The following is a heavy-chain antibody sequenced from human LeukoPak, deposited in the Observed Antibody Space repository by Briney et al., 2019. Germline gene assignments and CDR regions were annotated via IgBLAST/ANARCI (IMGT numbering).Heavy chain of an antibody. Sequence: ASVKVSCKASGYTFTSYDINWVRQATGQGLEWMGWMNPNSGNTGYAQKFQGRVTITRNTSISTAYMELSSLRSEDTAAYYCARGGDNYDFWSGPQGNYMDVWGKGTTVTVSS. CDR1: GYTFTSYD. CDR3: ARGGDNYDFWSGPQGNYMDV. V-gene: IGHV1-8*03. CDR2: MNPNSGNT. D-gene: IGHD3-3*01. J-gene: IGHJ6*03.